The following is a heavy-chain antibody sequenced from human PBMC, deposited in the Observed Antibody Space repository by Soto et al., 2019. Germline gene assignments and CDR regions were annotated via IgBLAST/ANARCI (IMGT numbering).Heavy chain of an antibody. V-gene: IGHV1-2*02. J-gene: IGHJ6*03. CDR3: ARELVATIQVGGGVGYYYYYRDV. CDR2: INPNSGGT. D-gene: IGHD5-12*01. Sequence: QVQLVQSGAEVKKPGASVKVSCKASGYTFTGYYMHWVRQAPGQGLEWMGWINPNSGGTNYAQKFQRRGPITTDTSISTAYRELSRLISDGTAVYYCARELVATIQVGGGVGYYYYYRDVWGKGTTFTVSS. CDR1: GYTFTGYY.